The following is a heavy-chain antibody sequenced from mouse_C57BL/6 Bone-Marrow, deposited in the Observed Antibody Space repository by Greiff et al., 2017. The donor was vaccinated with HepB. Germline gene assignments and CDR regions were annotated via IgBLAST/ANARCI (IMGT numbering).Heavy chain of an antibody. D-gene: IGHD2-4*01. Sequence: VQLQQSGPELVKPGASVKISCKASGYSFTGYYIHWVKQSHGNILDWIGYIYPYNGVSSYNQKFKGKATLTVDKSSSTDYMELRSLTSEDSAVYYCASQCYYEYDGFDYWGQGTTLTVSS. CDR1: GYSFTGYY. CDR3: ASQCYYEYDGFDY. CDR2: IYPYNGVS. J-gene: IGHJ2*01. V-gene: IGHV1-31*01.